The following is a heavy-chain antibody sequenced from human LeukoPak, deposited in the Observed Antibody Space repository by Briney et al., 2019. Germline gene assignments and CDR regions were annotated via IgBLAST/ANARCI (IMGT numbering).Heavy chain of an antibody. V-gene: IGHV4-59*11. CDR1: GGSISSHY. CDR2: IYYRGRGSS. CDR3: ARGFEYSSGWYGDLDC. J-gene: IGHJ4*02. Sequence: SETLSLTCTVSGGSISSHYWSWIRQSPGKGLEWIGYIYYRGRGSSEYNPSLKSRVSISVDTSKNQFSLKLSSVTAADTAVYYCARGFEYSSGWYGDLDCWGQGTLVTVSS. D-gene: IGHD6-19*01.